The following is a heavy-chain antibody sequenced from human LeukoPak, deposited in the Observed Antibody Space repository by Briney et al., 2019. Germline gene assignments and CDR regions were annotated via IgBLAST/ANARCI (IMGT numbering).Heavy chain of an antibody. CDR3: ARDVRIAAAPLDY. CDR2: IWHGGSV. D-gene: IGHD2-21*01. CDR1: GYSISSGHC. Sequence: PSQTLSLTCVVSGYSISSGHCWAWIRQSPGEGEGWIGSIWHGGSVFYQPSLNSRVSISVDTSRNQLSLTLTSVTAADTAKYYCARDVRIAAAPLDYWGQGTQVTVSS. V-gene: IGHV4-38-2*02. J-gene: IGHJ4*02.